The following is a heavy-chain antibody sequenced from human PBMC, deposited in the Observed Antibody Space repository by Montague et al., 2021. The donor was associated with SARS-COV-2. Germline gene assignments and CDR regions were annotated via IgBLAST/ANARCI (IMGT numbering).Heavy chain of an antibody. J-gene: IGHJ3*02. CDR2: IYNSGSP. V-gene: IGHV4-59*01. CDR1: GGSISRYS. D-gene: IGHD6-13*01. CDR3: ARVGRGSSWYEVAFDI. Sequence: SETLSLTCTVSGGSISRYSWTWIRQPPGKGLEWIGYIYNSGSPNXXPSLTSRVTISVDTSKNQFSLKLSSVAAADTAVYYCARVGRGSSWYEVAFDIWGQGTMVTVSS.